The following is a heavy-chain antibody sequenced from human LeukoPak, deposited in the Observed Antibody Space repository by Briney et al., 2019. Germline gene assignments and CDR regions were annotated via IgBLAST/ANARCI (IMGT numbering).Heavy chain of an antibody. D-gene: IGHD4-23*01. CDR1: GGSISSYY. CDR2: IYNSGST. J-gene: IGHJ5*02. Sequence: PSETLSLTCTVSGGSISSYYWSWIRQPPGKGLEGIGYIYNSGSTKYNPSLKSGVTLAVDTSKNQFSLKWTSVTAADPAVYYCARDHAVITPSVGHWFDPWGQGTLVTVSS. CDR3: ARDHAVITPSVGHWFDP. V-gene: IGHV4-59*01.